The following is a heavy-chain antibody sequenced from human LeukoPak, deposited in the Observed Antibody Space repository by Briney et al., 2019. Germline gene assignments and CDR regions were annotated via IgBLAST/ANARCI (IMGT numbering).Heavy chain of an antibody. CDR2: ISYDGSNK. CDR3: AKDWGSYGFFDL. J-gene: IGHJ2*01. V-gene: IGHV3-30*18. D-gene: IGHD5-18*01. Sequence: PGGSLRLSCAASGFTFSSYGMHWVRQAPGKGLEWVAVISYDGSNKYYADSVKGRFTISRDNSKNTLYLQMNSLRAEDTAVYYCAKDWGSYGFFDLWGRGTLVTVSS. CDR1: GFTFSSYG.